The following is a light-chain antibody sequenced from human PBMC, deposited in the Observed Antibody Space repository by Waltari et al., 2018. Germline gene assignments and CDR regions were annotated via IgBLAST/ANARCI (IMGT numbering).Light chain of an antibody. V-gene: IGKV2-28*01. Sequence: DILMTQSPLSLPVTPGEPASISCRSSQSLLHSNGYNYLDWYLQKPGQSPQVLIYLGSNRASGVPDRFSGSGSGTDFTLNISRVEAEDFATYYCQQANSFLPIFTFGPGTKVDIK. J-gene: IGKJ3*01. CDR2: LGS. CDR1: QSLLHSNGYNY. CDR3: QQANSFLPIFT.